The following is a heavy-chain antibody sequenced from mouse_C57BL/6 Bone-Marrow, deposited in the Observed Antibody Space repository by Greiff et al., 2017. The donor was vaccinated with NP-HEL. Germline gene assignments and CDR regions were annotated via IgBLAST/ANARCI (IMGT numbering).Heavy chain of an antibody. J-gene: IGHJ1*03. V-gene: IGHV5-16*01. D-gene: IGHD3-1*01. CDR2: INYDGSST. CDR3: ARDRGFDV. Sequence: EVKLVESEGGLVQPGSSMKLSCTASGFTFSDSYMAWVRQVPEKGLEWVAKINYDGSSTYYLDSLKSRFLISRDNAKNILYLQMSRLKSEDTATYYCARDRGFDVWGTGTTVTVSS. CDR1: GFTFSDSY.